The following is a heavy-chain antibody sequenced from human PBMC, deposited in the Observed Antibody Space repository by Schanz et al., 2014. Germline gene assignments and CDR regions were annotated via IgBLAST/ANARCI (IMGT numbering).Heavy chain of an antibody. J-gene: IGHJ6*02. V-gene: IGHV7-4-1*02. CDR1: GYTFNSYA. Sequence: QVQLVQSGSELKKPGASVKVSCKPSGYTFNSYALHWVRQAPGQGLEWMGWINPTTGNPGYAQGFTGRFVFSFDTSVSTAYLQISGLKAEDTAVYYCARARYGLDVWGQGTTVTVSS. CDR3: ARARYGLDV. CDR2: INPTTGNP.